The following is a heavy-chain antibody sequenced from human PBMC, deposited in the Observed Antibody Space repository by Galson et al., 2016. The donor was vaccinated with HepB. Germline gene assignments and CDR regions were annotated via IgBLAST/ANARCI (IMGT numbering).Heavy chain of an antibody. V-gene: IGHV4-59*01. CDR1: GGSISSYY. Sequence: ETLSLTCTVSGGSISSYYWNWIRQPPGEGLEWIGYIYYSGSTNYNPSLRSRVTISVDTSKNQFSLKLSSVTAADTAVYCCARALTTRGYGMDVWGQGTTVTVSS. CDR2: IYYSGST. D-gene: IGHD4/OR15-4a*01. J-gene: IGHJ6*02. CDR3: ARALTTRGYGMDV.